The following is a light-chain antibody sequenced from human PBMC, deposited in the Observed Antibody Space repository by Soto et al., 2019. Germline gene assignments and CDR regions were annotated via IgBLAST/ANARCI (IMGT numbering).Light chain of an antibody. Sequence: QSALTQPASVSGSPGQSITISCTGTSRDVGGYNYVSWYQEHPGKAPKLMLYDVSNRPPGVSNRFSGSKSGNTASLTISGLQAEDEADYYCRSYTSDSTYVFGTGTKVTVL. CDR1: SRDVGGYNY. V-gene: IGLV2-14*01. CDR3: RSYTSDSTYV. J-gene: IGLJ1*01. CDR2: DVS.